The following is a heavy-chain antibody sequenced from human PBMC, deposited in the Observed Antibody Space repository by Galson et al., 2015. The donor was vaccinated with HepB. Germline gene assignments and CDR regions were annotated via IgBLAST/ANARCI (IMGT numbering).Heavy chain of an antibody. CDR1: GFTFSSYA. CDR3: VRDRLTLPGY. J-gene: IGHJ4*02. Sequence: SLRLSCAASGFTFSSYAMHWVRQAPGKGLEWVAVISYDGSNKYYADSVKGRFTISRDNSKNTLYLQMNSLRAEDTAVYYCVRDRLTLPGYWGQGTLVTVSS. CDR2: ISYDGSNK. D-gene: IGHD2-21*02. V-gene: IGHV3-30*04.